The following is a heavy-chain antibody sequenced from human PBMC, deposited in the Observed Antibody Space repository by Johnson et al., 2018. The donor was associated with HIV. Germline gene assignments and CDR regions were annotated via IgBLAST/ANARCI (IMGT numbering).Heavy chain of an antibody. V-gene: IGHV3-73*02. J-gene: IGHJ3*02. CDR3: ARGWQQRAFDI. CDR1: GFTFSGSA. CDR2: IRSKANSYAT. Sequence: VQLVESGGGLVQPGGSLKLSCAASGFTFSGSAMHWVRQASGKGLEWVGRIRSKANSYATAYAASVKGRFTISRDDSKNTGYLQMNSLSAEDTAVYYCARGWQQRAFDIWGQGTMVTVSS. D-gene: IGHD6-13*01.